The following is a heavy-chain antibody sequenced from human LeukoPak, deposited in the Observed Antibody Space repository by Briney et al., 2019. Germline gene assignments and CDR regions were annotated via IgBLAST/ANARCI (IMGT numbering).Heavy chain of an antibody. V-gene: IGHV3-23*01. CDR1: GFTFSSYG. CDR2: ISGSGDST. J-gene: IGHJ4*02. CDR3: ARTRPLDSSSWSHGDY. D-gene: IGHD6-13*01. Sequence: GKSLRLSCAASGFTFSSYGMHWVRQAPGKGLEWVSAISGSGDSTYYGDSVKGRFTISRDNSKNTLYLQMNSLRAEDTAVYYCARTRPLDSSSWSHGDYWGQGTLVTVSS.